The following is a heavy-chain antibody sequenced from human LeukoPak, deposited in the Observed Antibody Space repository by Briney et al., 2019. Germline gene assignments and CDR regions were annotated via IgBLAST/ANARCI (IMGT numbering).Heavy chain of an antibody. CDR3: ARMPAAIDY. D-gene: IGHD2-2*01. CDR2: ISSGNDYI. Sequence: GGSLRLSCAASGFTFSSYTMIWVRQAPGKGLEGVSSISSGNDYIYYADSLKGRFTISRDNPTNSLYLQMNSLTVEDTALYFCARMPAAIDYWGQGTLVTVSS. J-gene: IGHJ4*02. CDR1: GFTFSSYT. V-gene: IGHV3-21*01.